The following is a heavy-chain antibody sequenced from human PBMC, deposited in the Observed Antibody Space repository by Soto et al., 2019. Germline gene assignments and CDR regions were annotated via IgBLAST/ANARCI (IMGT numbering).Heavy chain of an antibody. CDR2: IKSKTDGGTT. D-gene: IGHD3-22*01. CDR1: GFTFSNAW. J-gene: IGHJ3*02. CDR3: ARAYYYDSSGYYAAFDI. V-gene: IGHV3-15*01. Sequence: GGSLRLSCAASGFTFSNAWMSWVRQAPGKGLEWVGRIKSKTDGGTTDYAAPVKGRFTISRDDSKNTLYLQMNSLRAEDTAVYYCARAYYYDSSGYYAAFDIWGQGTMVTVSS.